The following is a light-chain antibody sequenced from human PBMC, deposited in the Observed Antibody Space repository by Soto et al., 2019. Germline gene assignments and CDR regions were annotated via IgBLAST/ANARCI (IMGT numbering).Light chain of an antibody. Sequence: EIVLTQSPGTLSLSPGERATLSCRASQSVSSNYLAWYQQKPGQAPRLLIYGASSRATGIPDRFSGSGSGTDFTLTISRLEPEDFAVYYCRQYGSSHTFGQGTRLEIK. CDR3: RQYGSSHT. J-gene: IGKJ5*01. CDR1: QSVSSNY. V-gene: IGKV3-20*01. CDR2: GAS.